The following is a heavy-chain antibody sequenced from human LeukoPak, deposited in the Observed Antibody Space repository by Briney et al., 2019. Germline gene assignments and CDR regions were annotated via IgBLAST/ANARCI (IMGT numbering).Heavy chain of an antibody. J-gene: IGHJ1*01. V-gene: IGHV3-23*01. CDR2: ISGSGVTT. CDR3: AKKVVVGATSPYSDFQD. D-gene: IGHD1-26*01. Sequence: GGSLRLSCEASGFTFSSYAMSWVRQAPGKGLEWVSAISGSGVTTHYAGSVKGRFSISRDNSKNTLYLQMNSLRAEDTALYYCAKKVVVGATSPYSDFQDWGQGTLVTVSS. CDR1: GFTFSSYA.